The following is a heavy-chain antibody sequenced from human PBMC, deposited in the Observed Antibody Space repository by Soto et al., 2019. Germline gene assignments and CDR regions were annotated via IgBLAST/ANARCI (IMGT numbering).Heavy chain of an antibody. CDR2: ISSSSSYI. D-gene: IGHD5-12*01. CDR1: GFTFSGYS. Sequence: EVQLVESGGGLIKPGGSLRLSCAASGFTFSGYSMNWVRQAPGKGLEWVSSISSSSSYIYYADSVKGRFTISRDNAKNSLYLQMNSLRVEDTAVYYCARLRGYSGYDFGYWGQGTLVTVSS. V-gene: IGHV3-21*01. CDR3: ARLRGYSGYDFGY. J-gene: IGHJ4*02.